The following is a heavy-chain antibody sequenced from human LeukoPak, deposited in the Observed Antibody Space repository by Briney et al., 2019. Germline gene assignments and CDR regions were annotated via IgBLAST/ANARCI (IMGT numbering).Heavy chain of an antibody. Sequence: GGSLRLSCAASGFTFSSYAMSWVRQAPGKGLEGVSAISGSGGSTYYADSVKGRFTISRDNSKKTLYLQMNSLRANDTAVYYCATAVVRGYYYYYYMDLCGKGTTVTVSS. D-gene: IGHD3-10*01. CDR1: GFTFSSYA. CDR3: ATAVVRGYYYYYYMDL. J-gene: IGHJ6*03. CDR2: ISGSGGST. V-gene: IGHV3-23*01.